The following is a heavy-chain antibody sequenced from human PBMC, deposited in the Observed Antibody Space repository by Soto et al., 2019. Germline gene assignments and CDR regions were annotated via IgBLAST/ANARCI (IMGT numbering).Heavy chain of an antibody. Sequence: ASVKVSCKASGYTFTGYGISWVRQAPGQGLEWMGWISAYNGNTNYAQKLQGRVTMTTDTSTSTAYMELRSLRSDDTAVYYCARDSSYYNILTGYYLGPDAFDIRGQGTMVAVSS. CDR3: ARDSSYYNILTGYYLGPDAFDI. CDR1: GYTFTGYG. J-gene: IGHJ3*02. V-gene: IGHV1-18*04. D-gene: IGHD3-9*01. CDR2: ISAYNGNT.